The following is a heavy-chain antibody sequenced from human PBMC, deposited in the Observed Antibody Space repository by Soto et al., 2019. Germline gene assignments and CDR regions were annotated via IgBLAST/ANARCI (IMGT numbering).Heavy chain of an antibody. CDR3: AMLGGWSGGSSGMDV. CDR1: GLIFSDYH. D-gene: IGHD6-19*01. V-gene: IGHV3-72*01. Sequence: EVQLVESGGGLVQPGGSLRLSCAASGLIFSDYHMDWVRQAPGKGLEWVGRIRRKANSYTTEYAASAKGRFTISRDDSKNSLYLQMNSLKCEDTAVYYCAMLGGWSGGSSGMDVWGQGTTVTVSS. J-gene: IGHJ6*02. CDR2: IRRKANSYTT.